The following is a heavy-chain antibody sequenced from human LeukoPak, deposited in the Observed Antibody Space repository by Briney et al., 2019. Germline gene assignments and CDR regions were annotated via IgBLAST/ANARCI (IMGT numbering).Heavy chain of an antibody. V-gene: IGHV3-23*01. J-gene: IGHJ3*02. Sequence: GGSLRLSCAASGFTFSNYAMSWVRQAPGKGLEWVSGIGGSGGSTYYADSVKGRFTISRDNSKNTLYLQMSSLRAEDTAVYYCAKSIVVVIDAFDIWGQGTLVTVSS. CDR1: GFTFSNYA. CDR2: IGGSGGST. CDR3: AKSIVVVIDAFDI. D-gene: IGHD3-22*01.